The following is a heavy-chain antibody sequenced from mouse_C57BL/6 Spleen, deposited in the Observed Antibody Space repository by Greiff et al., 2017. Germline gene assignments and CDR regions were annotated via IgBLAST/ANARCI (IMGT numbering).Heavy chain of an antibody. Sequence: QVQLKQSGPELVKPGASVKISCKASGYAFSSSWMNWVKQRPGKGLEWIGRIYPGDGDTNYNGKFKGKATLTADKSSSTAYMQLSSLTSEDSAVYFCARSGDYDGYLNYWGQGTTLTVSS. CDR3: ARSGDYDGYLNY. D-gene: IGHD2-3*01. V-gene: IGHV1-82*01. CDR1: GYAFSSSW. CDR2: IYPGDGDT. J-gene: IGHJ2*01.